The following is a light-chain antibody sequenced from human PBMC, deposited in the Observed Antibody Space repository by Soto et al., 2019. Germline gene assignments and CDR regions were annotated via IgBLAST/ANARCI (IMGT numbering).Light chain of an antibody. Sequence: EIMMTQYQATLSVSPGERCTLSCMASQSVTGHLAWYQQKPGQAPRLLIYDTSTRATGVTARFSGSGSGTDFTLTISSLQSEDLAVYHCQQYNKWPQTVGPVTKVEIK. CDR3: QQYNKWPQT. CDR2: DTS. V-gene: IGKV3-15*01. J-gene: IGKJ4*02. CDR1: QSVTGH.